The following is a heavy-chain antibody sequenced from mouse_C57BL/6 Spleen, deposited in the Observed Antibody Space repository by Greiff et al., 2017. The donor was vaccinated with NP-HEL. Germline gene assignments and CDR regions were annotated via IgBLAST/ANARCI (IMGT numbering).Heavy chain of an antibody. J-gene: IGHJ4*01. CDR3: ARLNDYDLYAMDY. CDR1: GFTFSDYG. V-gene: IGHV5-17*01. D-gene: IGHD2-4*01. Sequence: DVKLVESGGGLVKPGGSLKLSCAASGFTFSDYGMHWVRQAPEKGLEWVAYISSGSSTIYYADTVKGRFTISRDNAKNTLFLQMTSLRSEDTAMYYCARLNDYDLYAMDYWGQGTSVTVSS. CDR2: ISSGSSTI.